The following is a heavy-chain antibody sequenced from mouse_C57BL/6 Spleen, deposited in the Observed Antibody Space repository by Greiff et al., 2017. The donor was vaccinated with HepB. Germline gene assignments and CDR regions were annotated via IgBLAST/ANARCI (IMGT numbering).Heavy chain of an antibody. Sequence: VQLQQPGAELVMPGASVKLSCKASGYTFTSYWMHWVKQRPGQGLEWIGEIDPSDSYTNYNQKFKGKSTLTVDKSSSTAYMQLSSLTSEDSAVYYCARGDDYDQGDFDYWGQGTTLTVSS. CDR3: ARGDDYDQGDFDY. CDR1: GYTFTSYW. CDR2: IDPSDSYT. J-gene: IGHJ2*01. D-gene: IGHD2-4*01. V-gene: IGHV1-69*01.